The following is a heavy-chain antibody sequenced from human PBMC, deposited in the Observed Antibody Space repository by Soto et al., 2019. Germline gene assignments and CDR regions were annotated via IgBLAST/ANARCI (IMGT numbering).Heavy chain of an antibody. Sequence: SETLSLTCAVYGGSFSGYYWSWIRQPPGKGLEWIGEINHTGSTKYNPSLKSRVTMSLGTSKNKFSLNLSSVTAADTAVYYCAGWNPQRFHYGMDVWGQGTTVTV. CDR1: GGSFSGYY. CDR3: AGWNPQRFHYGMDV. D-gene: IGHD1-1*01. CDR2: INHTGST. J-gene: IGHJ6*02. V-gene: IGHV4-34*01.